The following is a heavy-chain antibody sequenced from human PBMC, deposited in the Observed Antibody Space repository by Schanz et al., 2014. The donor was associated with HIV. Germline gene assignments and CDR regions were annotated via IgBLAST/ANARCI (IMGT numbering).Heavy chain of an antibody. Sequence: QEQLVESGGGVVQPGRSLRLSCAASGFSFSNFGMHWVRQAPGKGLEWVAVISYDGTNKKFADSVKGRFTISRDNSKNTLYLQMKSLRPEDTAVYYCARDRMVYAQAPLYYFDYWGQGTLVTVSS. CDR1: GFSFSNFG. V-gene: IGHV3-30*03. CDR3: ARDRMVYAQAPLYYFDY. J-gene: IGHJ4*02. CDR2: ISYDGTNK. D-gene: IGHD2-8*01.